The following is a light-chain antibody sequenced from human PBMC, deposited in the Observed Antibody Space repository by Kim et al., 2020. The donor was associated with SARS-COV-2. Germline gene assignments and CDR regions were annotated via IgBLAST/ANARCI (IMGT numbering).Light chain of an antibody. CDR3: QQYETSSWT. Sequence: SPGERVTLSCRASQTIGISFLAWYQQKPGQAPRLLIYGTITRATGIPDRFRGSGSGTDFTLTISRLEPEDFAVYYCQQYETSSWTFGRGTKVDIK. V-gene: IGKV3-20*01. CDR1: QTIGISF. CDR2: GTI. J-gene: IGKJ1*01.